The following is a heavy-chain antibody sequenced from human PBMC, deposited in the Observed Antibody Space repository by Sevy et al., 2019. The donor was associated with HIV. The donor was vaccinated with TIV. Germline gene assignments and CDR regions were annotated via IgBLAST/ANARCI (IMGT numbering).Heavy chain of an antibody. Sequence: GESLKISCKGSGYSFTTYWIGWVRQMPGKGLEWMGIIFPGDSDTRYSPSCQGQVTISADNSISTAYLQRSSLKASDTAIYYCAGARGIPHYYYGMDVWGQGTTVTVSS. V-gene: IGHV5-51*01. CDR2: IFPGDSDT. CDR3: AGARGIPHYYYGMDV. CDR1: GYSFTTYW. D-gene: IGHD1-26*01. J-gene: IGHJ6*02.